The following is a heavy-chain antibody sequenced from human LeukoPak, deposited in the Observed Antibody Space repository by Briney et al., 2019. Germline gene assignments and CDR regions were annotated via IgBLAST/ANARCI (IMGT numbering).Heavy chain of an antibody. J-gene: IGHJ4*02. D-gene: IGHD3-10*01. CDR2: IYYSGST. CDR3: ARGGVAHFKTPFDY. CDR1: GGSISSYC. V-gene: IGHV4-59*01. Sequence: KPSEILSLTCTVSGGSISSYCWGWIRQPPGKGLEWIGYIYYSGSTNYNPSLKSRVTISVDTSKNQFSLKLSSVTAADTAVYYCARGGVAHFKTPFDYWGQGTLVTVSS.